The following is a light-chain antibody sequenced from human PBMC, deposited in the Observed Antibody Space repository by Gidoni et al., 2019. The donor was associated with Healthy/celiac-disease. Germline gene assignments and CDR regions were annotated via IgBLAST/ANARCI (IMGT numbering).Light chain of an antibody. CDR3: QQSYSTQLX. Sequence: DIQMTQSPSSLSASVGDRVTITCRASQSISSYLNWYQQKPGKAPKLLIYAASSLQSGVPSRFSGSGSGTDFTLTISSLQPEDFATYYCQQSYSTQLXXXGGTKVEIK. CDR1: QSISSY. J-gene: IGKJ4*01. V-gene: IGKV1-39*01. CDR2: AAS.